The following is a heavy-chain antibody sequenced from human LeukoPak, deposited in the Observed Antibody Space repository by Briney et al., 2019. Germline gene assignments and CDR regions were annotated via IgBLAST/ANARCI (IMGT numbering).Heavy chain of an antibody. CDR3: ASSVTDWFDP. CDR2: ISSSGSTI. Sequence: GGSLRLSCAASGFTFSDYYMSWIRQAPGKGLECVSYISSSGSTIYYADSVKGRFTITRDNAKNSLYLQMNSLRAEDTAVYYCASSVTDWFDPWGQGTLVTVSS. CDR1: GFTFSDYY. J-gene: IGHJ5*02. V-gene: IGHV3-11*01. D-gene: IGHD4-11*01.